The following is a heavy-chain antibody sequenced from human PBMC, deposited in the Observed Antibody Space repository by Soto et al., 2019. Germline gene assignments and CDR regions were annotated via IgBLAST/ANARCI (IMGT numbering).Heavy chain of an antibody. CDR2: ISAYNGNT. J-gene: IGHJ4*02. Sequence: ASVKVSCKASGYTFTSYGISWVRQAPGQGLEWMGWISAYNGNTNYAQKLQGRVTMTTDTSTSTAYMEMRSLRSEDTAVYFCARGPLVVLNYFESWGQGTLVTVSS. V-gene: IGHV1-18*01. CDR3: ARGPLVVLNYFES. CDR1: GYTFTSYG.